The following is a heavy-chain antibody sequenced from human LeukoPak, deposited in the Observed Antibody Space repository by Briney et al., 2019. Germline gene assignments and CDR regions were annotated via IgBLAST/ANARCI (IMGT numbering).Heavy chain of an antibody. D-gene: IGHD2-15*01. CDR1: GGSFSGYY. V-gene: IGHV4-34*01. J-gene: IGHJ4*02. Sequence: SETLSLTCAVYGGSFSGYYWSWIRQPPGKGLEWIGEINHSGSTNYNPSLKSRVTISVDTSKNQFSLKLSSVTAADTAVYYCARVRYCSGGSCHAFDYWGQGTLVTVSS. CDR2: INHSGST. CDR3: ARVRYCSGGSCHAFDY.